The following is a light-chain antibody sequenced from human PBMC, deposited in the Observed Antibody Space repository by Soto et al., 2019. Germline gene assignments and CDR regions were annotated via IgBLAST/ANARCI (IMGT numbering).Light chain of an antibody. CDR1: SSDVGAYNY. CDR3: SSHKSSDLLV. CDR2: EVS. J-gene: IGLJ1*01. Sequence: QSALTQPASVSGSPGQSITISCTGTSSDVGAYNYVSWYQQHPGKAPKLMIYEVSNRPSGVSNRFSGSKSDNTASLTISGLQAEDEADYYCSSHKSSDLLVFGSGTKVTVL. V-gene: IGLV2-14*01.